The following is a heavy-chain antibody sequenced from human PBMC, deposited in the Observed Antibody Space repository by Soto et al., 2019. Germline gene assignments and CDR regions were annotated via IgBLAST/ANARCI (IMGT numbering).Heavy chain of an antibody. CDR3: ARVSYDSSGYYYYNWFDP. CDR2: IYTSGST. D-gene: IGHD3-22*01. CDR1: GGSISSYY. Sequence: SETLSLTCTVSGGSISSYYWSWIRQPAGKGLEWIGRIYTSGSTNYNPSLKSRVTMSVDTSKNQFSLKLSSVTAADTAVYYCARVSYDSSGYYYYNWFDPWGQGXLVTVSS. V-gene: IGHV4-4*07. J-gene: IGHJ5*02.